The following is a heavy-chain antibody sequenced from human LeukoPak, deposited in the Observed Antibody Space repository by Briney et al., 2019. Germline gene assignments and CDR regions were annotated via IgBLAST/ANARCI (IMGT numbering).Heavy chain of an antibody. V-gene: IGHV3-74*03. CDR3: ARRTGFGELHYASDI. J-gene: IGHJ3*02. D-gene: IGHD3-10*01. Sequence: GGSLRLSCAASGFTFRSYWMHWVRQAPGKGLVWVSLISNDGSTTKYADSVKGRFTISRDNAKNTLYLQMNSLRAEDTAVYYCARRTGFGELHYASDIWGQGTMVTVSS. CDR2: ISNDGSTT. CDR1: GFTFRSYW.